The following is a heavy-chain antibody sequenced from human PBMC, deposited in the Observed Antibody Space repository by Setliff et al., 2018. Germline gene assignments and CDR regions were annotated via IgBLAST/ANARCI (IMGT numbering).Heavy chain of an antibody. J-gene: IGHJ4*02. CDR3: ATGLGQYFDY. Sequence: SWVRQSPGKGLEWVGRIRTKTDGGTADYAAPVKGRFIISRDDSKNLVFLQMNSLKTEDTAVYYCATGLGQYFDYWGQGSLVTVSS. CDR2: IRTKTDGGTA. D-gene: IGHD3-9*01. V-gene: IGHV3-15*01.